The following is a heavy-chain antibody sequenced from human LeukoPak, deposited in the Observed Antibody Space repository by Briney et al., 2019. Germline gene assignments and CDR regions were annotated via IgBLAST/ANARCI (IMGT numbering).Heavy chain of an antibody. CDR2: IYYSGST. D-gene: IGHD3-9*01. CDR3: AGPYYDILTGYYRPTSGYYYGMDV. J-gene: IGHJ6*02. CDR1: GGSISSYY. Sequence: SETLSLTCTVSGGSISSYYWSWIRQPPGKGLEWIGYIYYSGSTNYNPSHKSRVTISVDTSKNQFSLKLSSVTAADTAVYYCAGPYYDILTGYYRPTSGYYYGMDVWGQGTTVTVSS. V-gene: IGHV4-59*08.